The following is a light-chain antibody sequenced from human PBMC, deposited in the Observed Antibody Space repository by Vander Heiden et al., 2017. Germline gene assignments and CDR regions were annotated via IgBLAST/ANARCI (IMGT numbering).Light chain of an antibody. CDR2: EVS. CDR3: CSYEGSLTLV. J-gene: IGLJ2*01. V-gene: IGLV2-23*02. CDR1: SNDVGSYNL. Sequence: HSPLTQPASVSASPRQSITISCTGTSNDVGSYNLVSWYQHQPDKAPKLMIYEVSKRPSGVSNRFSGTKSGNTASLTISGLQAEDETDYYCCSYEGSLTLVFGGGTKLTVL.